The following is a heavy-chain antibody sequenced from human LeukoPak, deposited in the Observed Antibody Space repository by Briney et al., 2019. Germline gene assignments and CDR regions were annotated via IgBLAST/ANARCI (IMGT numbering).Heavy chain of an antibody. CDR1: GYTFTSYG. D-gene: IGHD6-19*01. J-gene: IGHJ4*02. CDR2: INPNSGGT. CDR3: ARVAKQGYSSGWQPNFDY. V-gene: IGHV1-2*02. Sequence: GASVKVSCKASGYTFTSYGISWVRQAPGQGLEWMGWINPNSGGTNYAQKFQGRVTMTRDTSISTAYMELSRLRSDDTAVYYCARVAKQGYSSGWQPNFDYWGQGTLVTVSS.